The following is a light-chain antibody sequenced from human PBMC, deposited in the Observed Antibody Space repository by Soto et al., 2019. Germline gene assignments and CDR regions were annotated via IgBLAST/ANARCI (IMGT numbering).Light chain of an antibody. V-gene: IGLV2-23*01. J-gene: IGLJ1*01. CDR1: SSDVGSYNL. Sequence: QPALTQPASVSGSPGQSITISCTGTSSDVGSYNLVSWYQQHPGKAPKLMIYEGSKRPSGVSNRFSGSKSGNTASLTISGLQAEDEADYYCCSYAGSSTVFGTGTKLTVL. CDR3: CSYAGSSTV. CDR2: EGS.